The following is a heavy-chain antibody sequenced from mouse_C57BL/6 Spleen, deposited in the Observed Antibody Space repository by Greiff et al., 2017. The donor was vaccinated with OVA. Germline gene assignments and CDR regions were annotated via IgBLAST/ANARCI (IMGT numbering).Heavy chain of an antibody. CDR1: GYTFTDYE. J-gene: IGHJ4*01. D-gene: IGHD2-4*01. CDR2: IDPETGGT. Sequence: VKLMESGAELVRPGASVTLSCKASGYTFTDYEMHWVKQTPVHGLEWIGAIDPETGGTAYNQKFKGKAILTADKSSSTAYMELRSLTSEDSAVYYCTRTVYYDPYYYAMDYWGQGTSVTVSS. V-gene: IGHV1-15*01. CDR3: TRTVYYDPYYYAMDY.